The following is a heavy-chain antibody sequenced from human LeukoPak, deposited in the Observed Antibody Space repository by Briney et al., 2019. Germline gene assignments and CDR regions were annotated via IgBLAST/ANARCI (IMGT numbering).Heavy chain of an antibody. D-gene: IGHD6-13*01. J-gene: IGHJ4*02. Sequence: SETLSLTCAVSGGSISVPNWWSWVRQPPGKGLEWIGEINHSGSTNYNPSLKSRVTISVDTSKNQFSLKLSSVTAADTAVYYCARGGSSSILNWGQGTLVTVSS. CDR2: INHSGST. CDR3: ARGGSSSILN. CDR1: GGSISVPNW. V-gene: IGHV4-4*02.